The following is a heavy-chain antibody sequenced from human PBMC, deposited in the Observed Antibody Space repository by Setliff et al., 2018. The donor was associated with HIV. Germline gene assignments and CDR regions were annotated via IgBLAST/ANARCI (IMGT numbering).Heavy chain of an antibody. CDR2: MNPNSGNT. J-gene: IGHJ3*02. Sequence: GASVKVSCKASGYTFTSYDINWVRQATGQGLEWMGWMNPNSGNTGYAQKFQGRVTMTRNTSISTAYMELSSLRSEDTAVYYCARGPNYYDSSDYYYRDAFDIWGQGTMVTVS. V-gene: IGHV1-8*02. CDR3: ARGPNYYDSSDYYYRDAFDI. CDR1: GYTFTSYD. D-gene: IGHD3-22*01.